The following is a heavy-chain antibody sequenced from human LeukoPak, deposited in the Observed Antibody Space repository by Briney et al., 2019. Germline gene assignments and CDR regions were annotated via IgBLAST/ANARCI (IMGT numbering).Heavy chain of an antibody. D-gene: IGHD1-26*01. V-gene: IGHV4-59*08. CDR3: AGGGSYSFHSQDY. CDR2: IYYSGST. J-gene: IGHJ4*02. Sequence: SETLSLTCTVSGGSISSYYWSWIRRPPGKGLEWIGYIYYSGSTNYNPSLKSRVTISVDTSKNQFSLKLSSVTAADTAVYYCAGGGSYSFHSQDYWGQGTLVTVSS. CDR1: GGSISSYY.